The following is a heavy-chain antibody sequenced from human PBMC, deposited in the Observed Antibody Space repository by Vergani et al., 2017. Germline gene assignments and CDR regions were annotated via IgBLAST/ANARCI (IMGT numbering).Heavy chain of an antibody. CDR3: ARDLAGRIWFGELSGLDV. J-gene: IGHJ6*02. CDR2: IWYDGSNK. CDR1: GFTFSSYG. V-gene: IGHV3-33*01. Sequence: QVQLVQSGAEVKKPGSSVKVSCKASGFTFSSYGMHWVRQAPGKGLEWVAVIWYDGSNKYYADSVKGRFTIYRDNSKNTLYLKMNSLRAEATAVYYCARDLAGRIWFGELSGLDVWGQGTTVTVSS. D-gene: IGHD3-10*01.